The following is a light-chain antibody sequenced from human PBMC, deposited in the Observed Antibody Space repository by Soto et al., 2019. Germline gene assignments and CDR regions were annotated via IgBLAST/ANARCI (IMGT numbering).Light chain of an antibody. CDR3: QQRSDWYT. V-gene: IGKV3-11*01. CDR2: DAS. CDR1: QSISSY. J-gene: IGKJ2*01. Sequence: EIVLTQSPATLSMSPGERATLSCRASQSISSYLAWYQQRPGQAPRLLIYDASNRATGIPARFSGSGSGTDFTLTISSLEPEDFAVYYCQQRSDWYTVGQGTKVDIK.